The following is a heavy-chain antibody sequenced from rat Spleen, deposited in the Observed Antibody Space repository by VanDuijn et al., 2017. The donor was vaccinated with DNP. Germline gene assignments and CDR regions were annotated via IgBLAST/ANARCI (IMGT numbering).Heavy chain of an antibody. Sequence: EVKLVESGGGLVQPGRSLKLSCAASGFNFNDYWMGWVRQAPGKGLEWVASITNTGDGSYYSDSVKGRFSISRDNAQNTLYLQMSKLGSEDTAIYYCAKGPNYGGWSDYFDYWGQGVMVTVSS. CDR3: AKGPNYGGWSDYFDY. CDR2: ITNTGDGS. J-gene: IGHJ2*01. CDR1: GFNFNDYW. V-gene: IGHV4-2*01. D-gene: IGHD1-11*01.